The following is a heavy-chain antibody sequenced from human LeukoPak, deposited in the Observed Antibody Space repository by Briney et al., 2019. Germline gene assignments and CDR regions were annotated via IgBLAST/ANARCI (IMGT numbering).Heavy chain of an antibody. Sequence: KPSETLSLTCAVYGGSFSGYYWSWIRQPPGKGLEWIGEINHSGSTNYNPSLKSRVTISVDTSKNQFSLKLSSVTAADTAVYYCARGLVVSIAVAGHAFDIWGQGTMVTVSS. CDR3: ARGLVVSIAVAGHAFDI. V-gene: IGHV4-34*01. J-gene: IGHJ3*02. CDR1: GGSFSGYY. D-gene: IGHD6-19*01. CDR2: INHSGST.